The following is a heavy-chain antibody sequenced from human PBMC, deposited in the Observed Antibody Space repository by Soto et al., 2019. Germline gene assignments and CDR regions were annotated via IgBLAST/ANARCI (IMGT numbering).Heavy chain of an antibody. CDR3: AKDLTYYDFWSGYYPSGFDYYGMDV. D-gene: IGHD3-3*01. J-gene: IGHJ6*02. CDR1: GFTFSSYG. V-gene: IGHV3-30*18. CDR2: ISYDGSNK. Sequence: GGSLRLSCAASGFTFSSYGMHWVRQAPGKGLEWVAVISYDGSNKYYADSVKGRFTISRDNSKNTLYLQMNSLRAEDTAVYYCAKDLTYYDFWSGYYPSGFDYYGMDVWGQGTTVTVS.